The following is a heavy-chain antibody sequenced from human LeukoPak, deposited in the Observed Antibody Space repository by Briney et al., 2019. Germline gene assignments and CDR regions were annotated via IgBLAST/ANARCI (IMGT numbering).Heavy chain of an antibody. V-gene: IGHV1-69*13. D-gene: IGHD6-19*01. CDR3: ARELIAVAGTSDYYYGMDV. CDR2: IIPIFGTA. Sequence: ASVKVSCKASGGTFSSYAISWVRQAPGQGLEWMGGIIPIFGTANYAQKFQGRVTITADESTSTAYMELSSLRSEDTAVYYCARELIAVAGTSDYYYGMDVWGQGTTVTVSS. J-gene: IGHJ6*02. CDR1: GGTFSSYA.